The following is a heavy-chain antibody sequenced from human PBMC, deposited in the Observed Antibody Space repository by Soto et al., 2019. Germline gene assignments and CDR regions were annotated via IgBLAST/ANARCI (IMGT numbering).Heavy chain of an antibody. V-gene: IGHV3-30*18. D-gene: IGHD3-10*01. J-gene: IGHJ6*02. Sequence: QVQLVESGGGVVQTGRSLRLSCAASGFTFSSYGMHWVRQAPGKGLEWVAVISYDGSNKYYADSVKGRFTISRDNSKNTLYLQMNSLRAEDKAVYYCAKEYYLNYYYYGMDVWGQGTTVTVSS. CDR2: ISYDGSNK. CDR3: AKEYYLNYYYYGMDV. CDR1: GFTFSSYG.